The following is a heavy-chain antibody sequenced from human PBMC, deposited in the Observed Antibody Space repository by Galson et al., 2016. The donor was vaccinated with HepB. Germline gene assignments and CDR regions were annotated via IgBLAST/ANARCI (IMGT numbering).Heavy chain of an antibody. CDR1: GFSFSSYW. Sequence: SLRLSCAASGFSFSSYWMHWVRQAPGKGLVWVSRINSDGRSTAYADSVKDRFTISRDNARNTLYLQMNSLRAEVTAVYHCVAPRPRWNYFHAMDVWRKWTTVTVSS. D-gene: IGHD5-24*01. CDR3: VAPRPRWNYFHAMDV. CDR2: INSDGRST. J-gene: IGHJ6*04. V-gene: IGHV3-74*01.